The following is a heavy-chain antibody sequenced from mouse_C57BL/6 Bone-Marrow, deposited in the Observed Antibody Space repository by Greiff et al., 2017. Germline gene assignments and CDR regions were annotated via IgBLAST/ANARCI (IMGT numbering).Heavy chain of an antibody. J-gene: IGHJ1*03. V-gene: IGHV10-1*01. CDR1: GFSFNTYA. CDR2: IRSKSNNYAT. D-gene: IGHD1-1*01. Sequence: EVQLVESGGGLVQPKGSLKLSCAASGFSFNTYAMNWVRQAPGKGLEWVARIRSKSNNYATYYADSVKDRFTISRDDSESLLHLQMNNLKTEETAMYYWMRHYYGGSYGYCDIGGKGTTVTVSS. CDR3: MRHYYGGSYGYCDI.